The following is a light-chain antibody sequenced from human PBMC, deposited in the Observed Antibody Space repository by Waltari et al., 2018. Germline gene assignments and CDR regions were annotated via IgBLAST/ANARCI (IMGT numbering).Light chain of an antibody. CDR3: QQRSDWPPRYT. V-gene: IGKV3-11*01. Sequence: DIVLTQSPATLSLSRGERATLSCSASQSASSSYFAWYQQKHGQAPSLLIYDASTRAAGIPARFSGSGSGTDFTLTISSLEPEDFAVYYCQQRSDWPPRYTFGQGTKLELK. J-gene: IGKJ2*01. CDR1: QSASSSY. CDR2: DAS.